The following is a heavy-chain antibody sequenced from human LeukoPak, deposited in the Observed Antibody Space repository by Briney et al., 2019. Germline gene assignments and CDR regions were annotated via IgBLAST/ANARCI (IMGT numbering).Heavy chain of an antibody. D-gene: IGHD1-14*01. V-gene: IGHV1-18*01. J-gene: IGHJ3*02. CDR3: ARKDRTRSAFDI. Sequence: ASVKVSCKASGYTFTSYGISWVRQAPGQGLEWMGWISAYNGNTNYAQKLQGRVTMTTDASTSTAYMELRSLRSDDTAVYYCARKDRTRSAFDIWGQGTMVTVSS. CDR1: GYTFTSYG. CDR2: ISAYNGNT.